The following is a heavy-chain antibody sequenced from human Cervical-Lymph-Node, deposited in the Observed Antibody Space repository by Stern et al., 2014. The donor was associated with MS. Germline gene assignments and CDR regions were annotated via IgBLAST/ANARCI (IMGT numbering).Heavy chain of an antibody. V-gene: IGHV4-59*01. CDR3: AREGEYCSGSRCYPFLDY. CDR1: GGSLRSYY. Sequence: QVQLQESGPGLVKPSETLSLTCTVSGGSLRSYYWNWIRQAPGKGLEWLWVIYQPGSVNYNPSLSSRVAMSVDTSKNQFSLTVSSVTAADTAVYYCAREGEYCSGSRCYPFLDYWGQGTLVTVSS. D-gene: IGHD2-15*01. J-gene: IGHJ4*02. CDR2: IYQPGSV.